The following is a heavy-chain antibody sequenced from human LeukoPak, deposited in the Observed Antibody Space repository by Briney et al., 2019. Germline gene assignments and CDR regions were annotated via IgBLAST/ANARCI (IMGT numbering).Heavy chain of an antibody. CDR3: ARRNAMDV. Sequence: GGSLRLSCAASGFTSSNYWMTWVRQAPGKGLEWVANINRDGSERYYVDSVKGRFTISRDDAKSSLYLQMNSLRAEDTAVYYCARRNAMDVWGQGTTVIVFS. V-gene: IGHV3-7*03. J-gene: IGHJ6*02. CDR2: INRDGSER. CDR1: GFTSSNYW.